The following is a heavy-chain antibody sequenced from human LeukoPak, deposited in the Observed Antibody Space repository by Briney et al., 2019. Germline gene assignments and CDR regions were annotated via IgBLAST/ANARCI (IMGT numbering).Heavy chain of an antibody. J-gene: IGHJ4*02. V-gene: IGHV1-69*13. Sequence: SVKVSCKASGGTFSSYAISWVRQAPGQGLEWMGGIIPIFGTANYAQKFQGRVTITADESTSTAYMELSGLRSEDTAVYYCARGRYYGSGSYPFVMGYWGQGTLVTVSS. D-gene: IGHD3-10*01. CDR3: ARGRYYGSGSYPFVMGY. CDR1: GGTFSSYA. CDR2: IIPIFGTA.